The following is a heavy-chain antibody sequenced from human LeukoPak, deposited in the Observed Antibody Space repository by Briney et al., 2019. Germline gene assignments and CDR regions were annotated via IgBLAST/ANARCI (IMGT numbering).Heavy chain of an antibody. V-gene: IGHV4-61*08. CDR3: ARVGSSSWSNWFDP. CDR1: GGSISSGGYY. CDR2: IYYSGST. Sequence: PSETLSLTCTVSGGSISSGGYYWSWIRQPPGKGLEWIGYIYYSGSTNYNPSLKSRVTISVDTSKNQFSLKLSSVTAADTAVYYCARVGSSSWSNWFDPWGQGTLVTVSS. D-gene: IGHD6-13*01. J-gene: IGHJ5*02.